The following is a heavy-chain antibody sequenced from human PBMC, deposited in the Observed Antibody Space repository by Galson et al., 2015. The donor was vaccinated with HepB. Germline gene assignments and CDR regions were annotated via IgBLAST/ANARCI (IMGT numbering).Heavy chain of an antibody. CDR2: IWYDDGSQK. V-gene: IGHV3-33*01. CDR3: ARGPREQLERLDY. D-gene: IGHD1-1*01. J-gene: IGHJ4*02. CDR1: GVAFRNFG. Sequence: SLRLSCAASGVAFRNFGMHWVRQAPGKGLEWVAVIWYDDGSQKYYADSVKGRFTISRDNSKNTLYLQMNSLIAEDTAIYYYARGPREQLERLDYWGQGTLVTVSS.